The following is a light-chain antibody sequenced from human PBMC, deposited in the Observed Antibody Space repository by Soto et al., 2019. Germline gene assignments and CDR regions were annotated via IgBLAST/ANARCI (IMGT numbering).Light chain of an antibody. J-gene: IGLJ1*01. V-gene: IGLV2-14*01. CDR1: SSDVGGHKY. CDR2: EVS. Sequence: QSALTQPASVSGSPGQSITISCTGTSSDVGGHKYVSWYQQHPGKAPKVMIYEVSYRPSGVANRFSGSKSGNTASLTISGLQAEDEADYYCSSYTSSSIYVFGTGTQLTVL. CDR3: SSYTSSSIYV.